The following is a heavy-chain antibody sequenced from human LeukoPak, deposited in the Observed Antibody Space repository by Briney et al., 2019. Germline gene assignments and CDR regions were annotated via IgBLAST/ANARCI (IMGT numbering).Heavy chain of an antibody. Sequence: GGSLRLSCAASGCTFDNYAMHWVRQAPGKGLEWVALISWDGGSTYYADSVKGRFTISRDTSKISLYLQMNSLRAEDTALYYSVKDIRAGAYAFDIWGQGTMVTVSS. V-gene: IGHV3-43D*04. CDR3: VKDIRAGAYAFDI. CDR1: GCTFDNYA. J-gene: IGHJ3*02. CDR2: ISWDGGST.